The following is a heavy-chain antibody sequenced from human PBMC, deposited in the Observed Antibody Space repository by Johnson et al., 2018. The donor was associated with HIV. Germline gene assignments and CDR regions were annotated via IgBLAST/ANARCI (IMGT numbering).Heavy chain of an antibody. D-gene: IGHD5-18*01. CDR1: GFTFSSYG. J-gene: IGHJ3*02. V-gene: IGHV3-30*03. CDR3: AVGIQLWFASEGDAFDI. Sequence: IQLVESGGGVVQPGRSLRLSCAASGFTFSSYGMHWVRQAPGEGLDWVAFISRDGGTEYYADSVKGRLAISRDNDKSTLYLLMNYLTPEDTAMYYCAVGIQLWFASEGDAFDIWGQGAMVSVSS. CDR2: ISRDGGTE.